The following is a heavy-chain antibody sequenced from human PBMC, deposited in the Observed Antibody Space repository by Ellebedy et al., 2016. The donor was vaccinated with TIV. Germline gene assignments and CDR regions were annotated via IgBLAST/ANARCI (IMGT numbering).Heavy chain of an antibody. CDR2: LTTGGVT. CDR3: AKDSGRSGWISDY. V-gene: IGHV3-23*01. J-gene: IGHJ4*02. CDR1: GFTFSTYA. Sequence: GESLKISCKASGFTFSTYAMRWFRQAPGKGLEWVSALTTGGVTFYADSVKGRFTISRHSSKNTLYLQMNSLRVEDTAIYFCAKDSGRSGWISDYWGQGTLVTVSS. D-gene: IGHD3-10*01.